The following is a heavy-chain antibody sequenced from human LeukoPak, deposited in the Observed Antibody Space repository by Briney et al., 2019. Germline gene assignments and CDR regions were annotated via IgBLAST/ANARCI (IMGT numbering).Heavy chain of an antibody. CDR2: IYPGDSDT. CDR1: GYSFTTYW. D-gene: IGHD2-15*01. V-gene: IGHV5-51*01. Sequence: GESLKISSKGSGYSFTTYWIGWVRQMPGKGLEWMGIIYPGDSDTRYSPSFQGQVTISADKFIGTAYLQWSSLKASDTAIYYCARRGYCSGGSCYSAAFDIWGQGTMVTVSS. CDR3: ARRGYCSGGSCYSAAFDI. J-gene: IGHJ3*02.